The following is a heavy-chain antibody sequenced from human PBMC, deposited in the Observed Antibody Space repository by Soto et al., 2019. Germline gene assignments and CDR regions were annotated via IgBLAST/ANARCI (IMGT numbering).Heavy chain of an antibody. V-gene: IGHV3-48*01. D-gene: IGHD3-3*01. CDR3: ARAHRVITIFGVVTDIDY. J-gene: IGHJ4*02. CDR1: GFTFSSYS. CDR2: ISSSSSTI. Sequence: PGGSLRLSCAASGFTFSSYSMNWVRQAPGKGLEWVSYISSSSSTIYCADSVKGRFTISRDNAKNSLYLQMNSLRAEDTAVYYCARAHRVITIFGVVTDIDYWGQGTLVTVSS.